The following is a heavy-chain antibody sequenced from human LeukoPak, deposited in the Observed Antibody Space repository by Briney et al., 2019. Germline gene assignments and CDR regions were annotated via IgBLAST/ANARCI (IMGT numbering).Heavy chain of an antibody. CDR3: AREARVVPAAILNY. D-gene: IGHD2-2*02. CDR1: GYTFTSYY. J-gene: IGHJ4*02. V-gene: IGHV1-46*01. CDR2: INPSGGST. Sequence: ASVKVSCKASGYTFTSYYIHWVRQAPGRGLEWMGIINPSGGSTTYAQKFQGRVTMTRDTSTSTVYMELSSLRSEDTAVYYCAREARVVPAAILNYWGQGTLVTVSS.